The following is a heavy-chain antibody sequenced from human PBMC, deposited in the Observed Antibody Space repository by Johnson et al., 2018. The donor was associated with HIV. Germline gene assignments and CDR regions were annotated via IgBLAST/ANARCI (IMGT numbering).Heavy chain of an antibody. CDR1: GFTFDDYA. Sequence: QLVESGGGLVQPGRSLRLSCAASGFTFDDYAKHWVRLAPGKGLAWVSGLSWNSGSIGYADSVKGRFTLSRDNAKNTLFLQMNSLRAEDTAVYYCASLRDACDIWGQGTMVTVPS. CDR2: LSWNSGSI. CDR3: ASLRDACDI. V-gene: IGHV3-9*01. J-gene: IGHJ3*02.